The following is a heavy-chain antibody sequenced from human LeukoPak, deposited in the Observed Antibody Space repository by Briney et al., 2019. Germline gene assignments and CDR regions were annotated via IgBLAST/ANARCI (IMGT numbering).Heavy chain of an antibody. CDR2: IYYSGTT. J-gene: IGHJ4*02. Sequence: SETLSLTCTVSSGSISSSSSYWGWLRQPPGKGLEGIASIYYSGTTYYNPSLKSRVTMSVDTSKNQYSLKISSVTAADTAVYYCARHRTQYYFDYWGQGTLVTVSS. CDR1: SGSISSSSSY. CDR3: ARHRTQYYFDY. V-gene: IGHV4-39*01. D-gene: IGHD1/OR15-1a*01.